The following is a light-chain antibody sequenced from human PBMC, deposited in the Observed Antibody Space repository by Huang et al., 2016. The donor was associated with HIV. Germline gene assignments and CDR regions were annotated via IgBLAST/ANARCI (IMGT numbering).Light chain of an antibody. CDR2: LGS. J-gene: IGKJ3*01. CDR1: QSLLHSNGYNY. CDR3: IQSLQTPFT. Sequence: DIVMTQSPLSLPVTPGEPSSISCRSSQSLLHSNGYNYLDWYLQKPGQSPQVLIFLGSNRAYGVPDRFSGSGSGTIFTLKISRVEAEDVGVYYCIQSLQTPFTFGPGTKVDIK. V-gene: IGKV2-28*01.